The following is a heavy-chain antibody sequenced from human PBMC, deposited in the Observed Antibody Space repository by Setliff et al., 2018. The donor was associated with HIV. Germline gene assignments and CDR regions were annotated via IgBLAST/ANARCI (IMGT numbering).Heavy chain of an antibody. Sequence: PGGSLRLSCAASGFTFSAHGMHWVRQAPGKGLEWVALINYDESSEYYVDSVKGRVTISRDNSKNTVDLQMNSLRAEDTAVYYCAKDGDYSNWDYDAFDIWGQGTMVTVSS. D-gene: IGHD1-7*01. V-gene: IGHV3-30*02. CDR3: AKDGDYSNWDYDAFDI. CDR1: GFTFSAHG. J-gene: IGHJ3*02. CDR2: INYDESSE.